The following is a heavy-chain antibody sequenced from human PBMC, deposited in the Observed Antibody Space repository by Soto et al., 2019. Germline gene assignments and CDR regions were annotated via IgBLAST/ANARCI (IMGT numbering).Heavy chain of an antibody. CDR2: ISHDENFK. CDR3: ARGSHYDLLTGYFKWGDPFDL. J-gene: IGHJ3*01. CDR1: GFTFKNYA. Sequence: QVQLVESGGGVVQPGRSLRLSCTASGFTFKNYAMYWVRQAPGKGLEWVALISHDENFKYNADSVKGRFAISRDNSKNTLYLQMNSLRAEDTAVYYCARGSHYDLLTGYFKWGDPFDLWGQGAMVTVSS. V-gene: IGHV3-30*09. D-gene: IGHD3-9*01.